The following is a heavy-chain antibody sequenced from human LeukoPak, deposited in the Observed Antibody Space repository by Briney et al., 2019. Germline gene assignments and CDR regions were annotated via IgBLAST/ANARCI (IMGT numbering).Heavy chain of an antibody. D-gene: IGHD5-24*01. CDR1: GFTFSSYG. CDR2: ISYDGSNK. Sequence: TGGSLRLSCAASGFTFSSYGMHWVRQAPAKGLEWVAIISYDGSNKYYADSVKGRFTISRDNSKNTLYLQMNSLRAEDTAVYYCAKDVEMATIEGNFDYWGQGTLVTVSS. J-gene: IGHJ4*02. V-gene: IGHV3-30*18. CDR3: AKDVEMATIEGNFDY.